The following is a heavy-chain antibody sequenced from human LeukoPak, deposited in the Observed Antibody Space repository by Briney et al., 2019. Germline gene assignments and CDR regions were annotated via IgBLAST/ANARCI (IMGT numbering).Heavy chain of an antibody. J-gene: IGHJ6*02. V-gene: IGHV3-7*05. Sequence: GGTLRLSCAASGCTFSSYWMSWVRQAPGKGLEWVANIKQDGSEKYYVDSVKGRFTISRDNAKNSLYLQMNSLRAEDTAVYYCARVRDYDGGMDVWGQGTTVTVSS. CDR3: ARVRDYDGGMDV. D-gene: IGHD4-17*01. CDR2: IKQDGSEK. CDR1: GCTFSSYW.